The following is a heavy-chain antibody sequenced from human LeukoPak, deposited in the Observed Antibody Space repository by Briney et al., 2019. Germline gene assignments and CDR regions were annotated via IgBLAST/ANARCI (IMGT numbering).Heavy chain of an antibody. Sequence: GGSLRLSCAASGLTFADYDMSWVRQAPGKGVEWVSTISASGDNTYYAGSVKGRFTISRDNSKNTLYLQMDSLRAEDTAVYYCANNYDILTGYYFDYFDYWGQGTLVTVSS. CDR2: ISASGDNT. CDR3: ANNYDILTGYYFDYFDY. V-gene: IGHV3-23*01. D-gene: IGHD3-9*01. J-gene: IGHJ4*02. CDR1: GLTFADYD.